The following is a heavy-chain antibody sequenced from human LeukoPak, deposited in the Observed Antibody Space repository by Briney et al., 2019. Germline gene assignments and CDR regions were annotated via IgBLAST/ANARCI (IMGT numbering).Heavy chain of an antibody. CDR2: ITYSGYT. CDR1: DGSTSTYN. J-gene: IGHJ1*01. V-gene: IGHV4-59*01. Sequence: SETLSLTCIVSDGSTSTYNWNWIRQPPGKGLEWIGHITYSGYTTYNPSLKSRVTISVDMSKKQFSLKLTSVTAADTAMYFCMNIPRSGRYWGYFEDWGQGTLVTVS. CDR3: MNIPRSGRYWGYFED. D-gene: IGHD6-19*01.